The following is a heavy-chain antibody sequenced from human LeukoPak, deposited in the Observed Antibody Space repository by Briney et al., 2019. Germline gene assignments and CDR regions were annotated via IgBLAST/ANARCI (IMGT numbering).Heavy chain of an antibody. CDR1: GGSISSYY. J-gene: IGHJ3*02. Sequence: SETLSLTCTVSGGSISSYYWSWIRQPPGKGLVWIGYIYYSGSTNYNPSLKSRVTISVDTSKNQFSLKLSSVTAADTAVYYCARRIYYDILTAQRDDAFDIWGQGTMVTVSS. CDR2: IYYSGST. D-gene: IGHD3-9*01. V-gene: IGHV4-59*01. CDR3: ARRIYYDILTAQRDDAFDI.